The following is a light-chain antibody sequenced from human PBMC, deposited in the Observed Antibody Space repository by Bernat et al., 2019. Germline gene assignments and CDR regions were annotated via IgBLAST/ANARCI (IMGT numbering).Light chain of an antibody. CDR3: HQYSMSPYT. V-gene: IGKV3-20*01. CDR2: GAS. CDR1: QIVNYNY. Sequence: EIVLTQSPGTLSLSPGERATLYCRASQIVNYNYLTWSQQKPGQAPMVLIYGASNRATGIPDRFSGRGSGTDFILTIARLEPADFAVYFCHQYSMSPYTFGQWTKLGI. J-gene: IGKJ2*01.